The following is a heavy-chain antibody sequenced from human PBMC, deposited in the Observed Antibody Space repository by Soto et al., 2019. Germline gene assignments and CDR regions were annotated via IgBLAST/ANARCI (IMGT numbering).Heavy chain of an antibody. Sequence: SETLSLTCTVPGGSISSSSYYWGWIRQPPGKGLEWIGSIYYTGSTSYNPSVKSRVTMSVDTSKNHFSLTLSSVTAADTALYYCARDEARNYFSDSIRRDSFQIWGQGTMVTVSS. CDR3: ARDEARNYFSDSIRRDSFQI. D-gene: IGHD3-22*01. CDR2: IYYTGST. CDR1: GGSISSSSYY. V-gene: IGHV4-39*07. J-gene: IGHJ3*02.